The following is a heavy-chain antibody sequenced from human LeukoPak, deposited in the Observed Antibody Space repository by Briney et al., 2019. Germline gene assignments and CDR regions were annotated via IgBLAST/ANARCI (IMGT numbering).Heavy chain of an antibody. D-gene: IGHD3-22*01. J-gene: IGHJ4*02. Sequence: GGSLRLSCAASGFTFSTYAMHWVHQAPGKGLEYVSAISSNGGSTYSANSVRGRFTISRDNSKNTLYLQMGSLRAEDMAVYYCAKDGTAYYYDSSGYWGQGTLVIVSS. V-gene: IGHV3-64*01. CDR3: AKDGTAYYYDSSGY. CDR2: ISSNGGST. CDR1: GFTFSTYA.